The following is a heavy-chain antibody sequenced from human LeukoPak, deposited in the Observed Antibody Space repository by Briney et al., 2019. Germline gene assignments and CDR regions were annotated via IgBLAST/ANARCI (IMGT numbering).Heavy chain of an antibody. D-gene: IGHD5-18*01. V-gene: IGHV3-30-3*01. Sequence: GGSLRLSCAASGFTFSSYAMHWVRQAPGKGLEWVAVISHDGNNKYNADSVKGRFTISRDNSKNTLYLRTNSLRAEDTAVYYCAREGVYSNGPFDYWGQGTRVTVSS. CDR1: GFTFSSYA. CDR2: ISHDGNNK. CDR3: AREGVYSNGPFDY. J-gene: IGHJ4*02.